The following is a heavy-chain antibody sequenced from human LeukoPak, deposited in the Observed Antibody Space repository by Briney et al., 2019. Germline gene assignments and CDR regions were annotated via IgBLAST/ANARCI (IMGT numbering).Heavy chain of an antibody. CDR2: ISGSGDRT. CDR3: ARDAAVTGPGWFDP. CDR1: GFTFSSYA. Sequence: GGSLRLSCGASGFTFSSYAMSWVRQAPGKGLEWVSAISGSGDRTYFADSVKGRLTISRDNSKNTLYLQMNNLRAEDTAVYYCARDAAVTGPGWFDPWGQGTLVTVSS. D-gene: IGHD2-21*02. J-gene: IGHJ5*02. V-gene: IGHV3-23*01.